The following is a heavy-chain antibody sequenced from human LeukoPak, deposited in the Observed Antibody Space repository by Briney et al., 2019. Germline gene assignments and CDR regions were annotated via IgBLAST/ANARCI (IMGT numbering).Heavy chain of an antibody. D-gene: IGHD3-3*01. CDR3: AEEARAFYDFWSGTRHMDV. V-gene: IGHV3-9*01. J-gene: IGHJ6*02. CDR2: ISWNSGSI. CDR1: GFTFDDYA. Sequence: GGSLRLSCAASGFTFDDYAMHWVRPAPGKGLEWVSGISWNSGSIGYADSVKGRFTISRDNAKNSLYLQMNSLRAEDTALYYCAEEARAFYDFWSGTRHMDVWGQGTTVTVSS.